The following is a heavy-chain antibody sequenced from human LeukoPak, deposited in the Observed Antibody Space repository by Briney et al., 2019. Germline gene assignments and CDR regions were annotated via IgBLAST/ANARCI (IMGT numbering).Heavy chain of an antibody. CDR1: GYSFTSYW. J-gene: IGHJ4*02. D-gene: IGHD3-16*01. V-gene: IGHV5-51*01. CDR2: IYPGDSDT. Sequence: GESLKISCKGSGYSFTSYWIGWVRQMPGKGLEWMGIIYPGDSDTRYSPSFQGQVTISADKSISTAYLQWSSLKASDTAMYYCARPGQLGEYTPYYFDYWGQGTLVTVSS. CDR3: ARPGQLGEYTPYYFDY.